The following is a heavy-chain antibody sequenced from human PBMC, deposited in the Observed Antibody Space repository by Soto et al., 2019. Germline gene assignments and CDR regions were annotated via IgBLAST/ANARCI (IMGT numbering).Heavy chain of an antibody. CDR1: GYSFTSYW. Sequence: PGESLKISCKGSGYSFTSYWISWVRQMPGKGLEWMGRIDPSDSYTNYSPSFQGHVTISADKSISTAYLQWSSLKASDTAMYYCARRRGYYGSGSHVIGWYFGLWGRGTLVTVSS. J-gene: IGHJ2*01. CDR2: IDPSDSYT. D-gene: IGHD3-10*01. V-gene: IGHV5-10-1*01. CDR3: ARRRGYYGSGSHVIGWYFGL.